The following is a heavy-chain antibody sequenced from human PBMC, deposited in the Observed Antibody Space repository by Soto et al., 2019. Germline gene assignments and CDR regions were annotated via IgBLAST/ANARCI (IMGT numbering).Heavy chain of an antibody. CDR1: GYTFASYG. Sequence: ASVKVSCKASGYTFASYGISWVRQAPGQGLEWMGWISAYNGNTNYAQKLQGRVTMTTDTSTSTAYMELRSLRSDDTAVYYCARDREERGYSGYDSDYYGMDVWGQGTTVTAP. V-gene: IGHV1-18*01. J-gene: IGHJ6*02. D-gene: IGHD5-12*01. CDR3: ARDREERGYSGYDSDYYGMDV. CDR2: ISAYNGNT.